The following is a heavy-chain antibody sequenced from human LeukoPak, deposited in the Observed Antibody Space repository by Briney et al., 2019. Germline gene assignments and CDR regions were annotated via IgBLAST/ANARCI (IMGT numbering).Heavy chain of an antibody. Sequence: GASVKVSCKASGYTFTSYGISWVRQAAGQGLEWMGWISAYNGNTNYAQKLQGRVTMTTDTSTSTAYMELRSLRSDDTAVYYCARALWGSGWTEKNDYWGQGTLVTVSS. CDR1: GYTFTSYG. J-gene: IGHJ4*02. CDR2: ISAYNGNT. CDR3: ARALWGSGWTEKNDY. V-gene: IGHV1-18*01. D-gene: IGHD6-19*01.